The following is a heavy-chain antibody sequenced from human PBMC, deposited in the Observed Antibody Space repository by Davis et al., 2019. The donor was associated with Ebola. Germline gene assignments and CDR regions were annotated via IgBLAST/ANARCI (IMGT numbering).Heavy chain of an antibody. V-gene: IGHV1-2*02. CDR1: GYTFTGYY. CDR2: INPNSGGT. D-gene: IGHD5-18*01. CDR3: ARGGYSYGLGGYFDY. J-gene: IGHJ4*02. Sequence: ASVKVSCKASGYTFTGYYMHWVRQAPGQGLEWMGWINPNSGGTNYAQKFQGKVTMTRDTSISTAYMELSRLRSDDTAVYYCARGGYSYGLGGYFDYWGQGTLVTVSS.